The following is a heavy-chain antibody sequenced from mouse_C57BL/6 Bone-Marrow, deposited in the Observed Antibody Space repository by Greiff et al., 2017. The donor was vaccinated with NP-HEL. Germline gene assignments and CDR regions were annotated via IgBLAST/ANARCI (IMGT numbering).Heavy chain of an antibody. V-gene: IGHV1-80*01. Sequence: VQLQQSGAELVKPGASVKISCKASGYAFSSYWMNWVKQRPGKGLEWIGQIYPGDGATNYNGKFKGKATLTADKSSSTAYMQLSSLTSEDSAVYFCARSWTDGNLDYWCQGTTLTVSS. CDR3: ARSWTDGNLDY. CDR2: IYPGDGAT. CDR1: GYAFSSYW. D-gene: IGHD2-1*01. J-gene: IGHJ2*01.